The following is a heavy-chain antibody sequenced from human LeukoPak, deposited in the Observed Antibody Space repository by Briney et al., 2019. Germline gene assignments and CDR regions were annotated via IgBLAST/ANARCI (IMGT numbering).Heavy chain of an antibody. V-gene: IGHV3-30*14. Sequence: GRSLRLSCAASGFTFSSYAMHWVRQAPGKGLEWVAVISYDGSNKYYADSVKGRFTISRDNSKNTLYLQMNSLRAEDTAVYYCARNLRSGDSSYYFDYWGQGTLVTVSP. CDR3: ARNLRSGDSSYYFDY. D-gene: IGHD2-15*01. CDR1: GFTFSSYA. CDR2: ISYDGSNK. J-gene: IGHJ4*02.